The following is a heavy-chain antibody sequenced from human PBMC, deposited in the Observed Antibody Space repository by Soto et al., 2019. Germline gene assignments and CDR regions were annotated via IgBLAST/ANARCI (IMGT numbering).Heavy chain of an antibody. D-gene: IGHD6-19*01. CDR3: TSGSIGWTFLFDY. V-gene: IGHV1-18*03. J-gene: IGHJ4*02. CDR2: ISAYNGNT. CDR1: GYTFNIYG. Sequence: ASVKVSCKTSGYTFNIYGISWVRQAPGQGLEWMGWISAYNGNTNYAQNFQGRVILTTDTSTSTAYMELRSLRSDDMAVYYCTSGSIGWTFLFDYWCQGTPVTVSS.